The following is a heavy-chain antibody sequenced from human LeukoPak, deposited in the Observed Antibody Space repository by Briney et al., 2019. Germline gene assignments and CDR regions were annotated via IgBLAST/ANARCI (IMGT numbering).Heavy chain of an antibody. CDR2: IYYSGST. D-gene: IGHD2-15*01. CDR1: GGSISSYY. V-gene: IGHV4-59*01. J-gene: IGHJ4*02. CDR3: ARGGMRIPADFDY. Sequence: SETLSLTCTVSGGSISSYYWSWIRQPPGKGLEWIGYIYYSGSTNYNPSLKSRVTISVDTSKNQFSLKLSSVTAADTAVYYCARGGMRIPADFDYWGQRTLVTVSS.